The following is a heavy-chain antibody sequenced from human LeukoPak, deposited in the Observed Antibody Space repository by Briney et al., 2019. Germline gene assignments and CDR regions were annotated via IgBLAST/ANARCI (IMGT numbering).Heavy chain of an antibody. J-gene: IGHJ6*03. V-gene: IGHV3-53*01. D-gene: IGHD6-19*01. Sequence: HPGGSLRLSCAASGFTFSSYSMNWVRQAPGKGLEWVSVIYSGGSTYYADSVKGRFTISRDNSKNTLYLQMNSLRAEDTAVYYCARDGFVEQWSYMDVWGKGTTVTISS. CDR3: ARDGFVEQWSYMDV. CDR2: IYSGGST. CDR1: GFTFSSYS.